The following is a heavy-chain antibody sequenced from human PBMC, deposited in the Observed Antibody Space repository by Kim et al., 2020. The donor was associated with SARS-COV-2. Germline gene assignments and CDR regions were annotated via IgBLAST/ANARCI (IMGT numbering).Heavy chain of an antibody. J-gene: IGHJ6*02. D-gene: IGHD2-8*01. CDR2: T. CDR3: ARGNAYGMDV. V-gene: IGHV4-34*01. Sequence: TTYNPAPQGRVTISVETSKNQFSRKLSSVTAADTAVYYCARGNAYGMDVWGQGTTVTVSS.